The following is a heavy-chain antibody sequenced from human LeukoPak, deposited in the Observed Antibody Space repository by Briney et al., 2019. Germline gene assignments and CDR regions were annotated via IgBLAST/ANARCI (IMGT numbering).Heavy chain of an antibody. V-gene: IGHV3-30*02. Sequence: GGSLRLSCAASGFTFSSYGMHWVRQAPGKGLEWVAFIRYDGSNKYYADSVKGRFTISRDNSKNTLYLQMNSLRAEDTAVYYCAKVLYIRGILTCYALGKSPFDYWGQGTLVTVSS. CDR1: GFTFSSYG. CDR3: AKVLYIRGILTCYALGKSPFDY. CDR2: IRYDGSNK. D-gene: IGHD3-9*01. J-gene: IGHJ4*02.